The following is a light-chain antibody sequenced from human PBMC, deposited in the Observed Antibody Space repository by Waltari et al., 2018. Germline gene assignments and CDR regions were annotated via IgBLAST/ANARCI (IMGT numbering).Light chain of an antibody. CDR3: HQYNHWPTFT. CDR2: GAS. CDR1: QSVGNN. V-gene: IGKV3-15*01. J-gene: IGKJ2*01. Sequence: EIGMTQSPATLSVSPGERVTLSCRASQSVGNNLAWYQQRPGQAPRLLIYGASTRATDISDRFSGSGSGTDFTLTISALQSEDLAVYYCHQYNHWPTFTFGQGTKLQIE.